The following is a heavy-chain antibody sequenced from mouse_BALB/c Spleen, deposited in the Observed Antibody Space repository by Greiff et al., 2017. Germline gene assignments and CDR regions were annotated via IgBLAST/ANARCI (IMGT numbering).Heavy chain of an antibody. V-gene: IGHV1-54*01. CDR3: ARGGNTGGYYAMDY. J-gene: IGHJ4*01. D-gene: IGHD2-1*01. CDR2: INPGSGGT. Sequence: QVQLKQSGAELVRPGTSVKVSCKASGYAFTNYLIEWVKQRPGQGLEWIGVINPGSGGTNYNEKFKGKATLTADKSSSTAYMQLSSLTSDDSAVYFCARGGNTGGYYAMDYWGQGTSVTVSS. CDR1: GYAFTNYL.